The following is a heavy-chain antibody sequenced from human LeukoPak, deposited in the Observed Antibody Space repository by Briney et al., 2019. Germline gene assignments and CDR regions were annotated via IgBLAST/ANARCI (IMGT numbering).Heavy chain of an antibody. J-gene: IGHJ4*02. D-gene: IGHD3-10*01. CDR3: ARSLGFGEFPMDY. Sequence: PGESLKISCKGSGYSFTSYWSGWVRPMAGKGLELMGIIYPGDSDTSYSPSFQGQVTVSADKSMSPAYLQWSSLKVSDTAMYYCARSLGFGEFPMDYWGQGTLVTVSS. CDR2: IYPGDSDT. V-gene: IGHV5-51*01. CDR1: GYSFTSYW.